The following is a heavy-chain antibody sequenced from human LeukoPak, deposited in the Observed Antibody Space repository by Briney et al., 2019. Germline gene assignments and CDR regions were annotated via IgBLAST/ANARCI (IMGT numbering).Heavy chain of an antibody. CDR3: AREVYRIGVGGFDP. J-gene: IGHJ5*02. CDR1: GFSFYDYD. Sequence: GGSLRLSCAASGFSFYDYDMAWLRQAPGKGVEWVSDIDWKGRPTSYADSVKGRFTISRDNAKKSLYLQMESLRAEDTALYYCAREVYRIGVGGFDPWGQGTLVIVSS. D-gene: IGHD3-16*01. V-gene: IGHV3-20*04. CDR2: IDWKGRPT.